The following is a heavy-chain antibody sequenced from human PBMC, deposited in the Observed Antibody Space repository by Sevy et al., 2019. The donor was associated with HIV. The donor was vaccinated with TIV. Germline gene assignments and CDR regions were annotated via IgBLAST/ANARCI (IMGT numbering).Heavy chain of an antibody. CDR1: GYTLTELS. CDR3: ATVALGGYSGYVIGMFDY. CDR2: FDPEDGET. V-gene: IGHV1-24*01. Sequence: ASVKVSCKVSGYTLTELSMHWVRQAPGKGLEWMGGFDPEDGETIYAQKFQGRVTMTEDTSTDTAYMELSSLRSEDTAVYYCATVALGGYSGYVIGMFDYWGQGTLVTVSS. J-gene: IGHJ4*02. D-gene: IGHD5-12*01.